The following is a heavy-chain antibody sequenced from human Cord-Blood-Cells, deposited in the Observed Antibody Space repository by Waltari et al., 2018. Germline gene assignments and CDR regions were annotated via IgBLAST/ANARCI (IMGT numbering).Heavy chain of an antibody. D-gene: IGHD3-3*01. CDR1: GGSISSYY. CDR3: ARHEGSYDFWSGYDY. Sequence: QVQLQESGPGLVKPSETLSLTCTVSGGSISSYYWSWIRQPPGKGLEWIGYIYYSGSTNYNPSLKSRVTISVDTSKNQFSLKLSSVTAADTAVYYCARHEGSYDFWSGYDYWGQGTLVTVSS. V-gene: IGHV4-59*08. CDR2: IYYSGST. J-gene: IGHJ4*02.